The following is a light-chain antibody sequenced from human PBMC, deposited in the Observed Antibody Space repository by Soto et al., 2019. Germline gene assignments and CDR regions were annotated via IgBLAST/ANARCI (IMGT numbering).Light chain of an antibody. CDR1: QSVXSSY. J-gene: IGKJ5*01. V-gene: IGKV3-20*01. Sequence: IVLTQCPGTLSLSPGEGATLSCRASQSVXSSYIAWYKQRPGQTPGLPXDGASTMATGSPDRLSGSGSGTHFTLTISRLEPGYFAVYYFQHFGGTTCTFGQGTRLEI. CDR2: GAS. CDR3: QHFGGTTCT.